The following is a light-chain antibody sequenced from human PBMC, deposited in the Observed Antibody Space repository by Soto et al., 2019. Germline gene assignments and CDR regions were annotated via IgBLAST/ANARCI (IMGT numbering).Light chain of an antibody. CDR2: WAS. V-gene: IGKV4-1*01. Sequence: DIVMTQSPDSLAVSLGERATINCRSSQSGLYSSNNENYLAWYQQKPGQPPKLLIYWASTRESGVPDRFSGSGSETDFTLTISSLQAEDVAVYYCQQYYRPWTFGQGTKVEIK. CDR3: QQYYRPWT. CDR1: QSGLYSSNNENY. J-gene: IGKJ1*01.